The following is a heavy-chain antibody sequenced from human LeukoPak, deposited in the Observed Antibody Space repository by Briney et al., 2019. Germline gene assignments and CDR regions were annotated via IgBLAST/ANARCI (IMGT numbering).Heavy chain of an antibody. Sequence: GRSLRLSCAASGFTFSSYNVHWARQAPGKGLEWVAVISYDGSNIFYADSVKGRFTTSRDKSKNTLYLQMNSLRAEDTAVYYCARETVAGWFDYWGQGTLVTVSS. J-gene: IGHJ4*02. D-gene: IGHD6-19*01. CDR3: ARETVAGWFDY. CDR2: ISYDGSNI. V-gene: IGHV3-30-3*01. CDR1: GFTFSSYN.